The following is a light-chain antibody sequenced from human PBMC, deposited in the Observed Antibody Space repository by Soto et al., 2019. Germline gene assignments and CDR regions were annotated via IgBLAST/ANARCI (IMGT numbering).Light chain of an antibody. J-gene: IGLJ1*01. CDR1: SSDVGGYNF. CDR2: EVS. V-gene: IGLV2-8*01. CDR3: SSYAGSDNYV. Sequence: QSALTQPPSASGSPGQSVTISCTGTSSDVGGYNFVSWYQQYPGKAPKLMIYEVSKRPSGVPDRFSGSKSGNTASLTVSGLQAEDEADYCCSSYAGSDNYVFGTGTQLTVL.